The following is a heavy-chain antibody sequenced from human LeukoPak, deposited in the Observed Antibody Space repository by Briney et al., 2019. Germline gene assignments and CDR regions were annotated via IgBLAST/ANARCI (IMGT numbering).Heavy chain of an antibody. J-gene: IGHJ4*02. V-gene: IGHV1-69*05. CDR2: IIPILGTT. Sequence: SVKVSCKTSGGTFSNYGISWVRQAPGQGLEWMGGIIPILGTTNYAQKFQDRVTITTDESTSTAYMELNRLRSEDTAVYYFARDRYYDSRGNFYESGYWGQGTLVTVSS. CDR3: ARDRYYDSRGNFYESGY. D-gene: IGHD3-22*01. CDR1: GGTFSNYG.